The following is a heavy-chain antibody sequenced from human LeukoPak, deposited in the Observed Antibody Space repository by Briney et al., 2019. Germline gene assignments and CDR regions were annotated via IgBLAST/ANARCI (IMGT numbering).Heavy chain of an antibody. CDR2: INSSGDYT. J-gene: IGHJ4*02. CDR1: GYTFTSHY. Sequence: ASVKVSCKASGYTFTSHYMHWVRQAPGQGLEWMGIINSSGDYTSYAQEFQGRVTMTRDTSTSTLYMELSGLRSEDTAVYYCARGSTVLTPNWDYWGQGTLVTVSS. V-gene: IGHV1-46*01. D-gene: IGHD4-23*01. CDR3: ARGSTVLTPNWDY.